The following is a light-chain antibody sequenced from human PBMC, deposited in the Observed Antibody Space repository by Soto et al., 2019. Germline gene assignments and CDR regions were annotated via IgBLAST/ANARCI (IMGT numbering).Light chain of an antibody. CDR1: SSNIGAGYD. V-gene: IGLV1-40*01. CDR3: QSYDGSLYV. J-gene: IGLJ1*01. Sequence: QSVLTQPPSVSGAPGQSVTISCTGSSSNIGAGYDVHWYQQFPGAAPKLLIYGDSNRPSGVPDRFSGSKSGTSASLAISGLLAEDEADYYCQSYDGSLYVFGSGTKVT. CDR2: GDS.